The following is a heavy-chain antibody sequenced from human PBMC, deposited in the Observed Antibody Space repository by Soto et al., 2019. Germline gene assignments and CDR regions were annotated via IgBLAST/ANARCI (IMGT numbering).Heavy chain of an antibody. V-gene: IGHV3-30*18. CDR2: ISYDGSNK. D-gene: IGHD3-22*01. Sequence: QVQLVESGGGVVQPGRSLRLSCAASGFTFSSYGMHWVRQAPGKGLEWVAVISYDGSNKYYADSVKGRFTISRDNSKNMLYLQMNSLKAEDKAVYYCAKDQGLLFAPNWFDPWGQGTLVTVSS. CDR3: AKDQGLLFAPNWFDP. J-gene: IGHJ5*02. CDR1: GFTFSSYG.